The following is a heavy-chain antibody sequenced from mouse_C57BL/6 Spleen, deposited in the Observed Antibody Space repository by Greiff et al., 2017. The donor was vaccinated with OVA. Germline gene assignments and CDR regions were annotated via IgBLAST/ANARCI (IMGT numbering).Heavy chain of an antibody. Sequence: QVQLQQPGTELVKPGASVKLSCKASGYTFTSYWMHWVKQRPGQGLEWIGNINPSNGGTNYNEKFKSKATLTVDKSSSTAYMQLSRLTSEDSAVYYGERSYYGNWCFDVWGTGTTVTVSS. J-gene: IGHJ1*03. CDR1: GYTFTSYW. D-gene: IGHD2-10*01. V-gene: IGHV1-53*01. CDR2: INPSNGGT. CDR3: ERSYYGNWCFDV.